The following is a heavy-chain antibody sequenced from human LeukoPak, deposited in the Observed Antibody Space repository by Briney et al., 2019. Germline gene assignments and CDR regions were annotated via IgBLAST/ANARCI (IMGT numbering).Heavy chain of an antibody. CDR1: GGTFSSYA. CDR2: IIPIFGTA. V-gene: IGHV1-69*01. Sequence: SVKVSCKASGGTFSSYAISWVRQAPGQGLEWMGGIIPIFGTANYAQKFQGRVTITADESTSTAYMELSSLRSEDTAVYYCARGLDYYYYMDVWGRGTTVTVSS. CDR3: ARGLDYYYYMDV. D-gene: IGHD3/OR15-3a*01. J-gene: IGHJ6*03.